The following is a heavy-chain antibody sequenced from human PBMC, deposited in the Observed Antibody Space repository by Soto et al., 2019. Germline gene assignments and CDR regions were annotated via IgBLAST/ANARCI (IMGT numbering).Heavy chain of an antibody. CDR2: IYYSGST. CDR1: GGSISSSSYY. J-gene: IGHJ6*02. Sequence: PSETLSLTCTVSGGSISSSSYYWGWIRQPPGKGLEWIGSIYYSGSTYYNPSLKSRVTISVDTSKNQFSLKLSSVTAADTAVYYCARHGNLAMVRGVISLYYYYYYGMDVWGQGTTVTVSS. V-gene: IGHV4-39*01. CDR3: ARHGNLAMVRGVISLYYYYYYGMDV. D-gene: IGHD3-10*01.